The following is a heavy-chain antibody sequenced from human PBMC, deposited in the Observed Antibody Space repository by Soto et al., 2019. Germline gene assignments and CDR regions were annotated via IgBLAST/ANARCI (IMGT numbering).Heavy chain of an antibody. CDR2: INPSGGST. Sequence: APAEVSCKACGYRLTSNYMRWVRQATGQGLEWMGIINPSGGSTSYAQKFQGRVTMTRATSTSTVYMELSSLRSEDTAVYYCARDEGGYDILTGYYKAHHFDYWARESRSPSPQ. V-gene: IGHV1-46*01. D-gene: IGHD3-9*01. J-gene: IGHJ4*02. CDR1: GYRLTSNY. CDR3: ARDEGGYDILTGYYKAHHFDY.